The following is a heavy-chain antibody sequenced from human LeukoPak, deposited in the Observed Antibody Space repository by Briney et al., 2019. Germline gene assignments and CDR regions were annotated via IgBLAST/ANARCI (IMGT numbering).Heavy chain of an antibody. CDR1: GFPFSSHG. D-gene: IGHD5-24*01. V-gene: IGHV3-48*01. CDR2: ISSSSSTI. J-gene: IGHJ4*02. CDR3: AREGGDGYNSVY. Sequence: GGTLRLSCAGSGFPFSSHGMNWVRQAPGKGLEWVSYISSSSSTIYYADSVKGRFTISRDNAKNSLYLQMNSLRAEDTAVYYCAREGGDGYNSVYWGQGTLVTVSS.